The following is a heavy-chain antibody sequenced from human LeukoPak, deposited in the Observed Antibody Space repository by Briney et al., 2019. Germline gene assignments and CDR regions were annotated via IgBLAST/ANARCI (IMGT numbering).Heavy chain of an antibody. V-gene: IGHV5-51*01. Sequence: GESLKISCKGSGYSFTSYWIGWVRQMPGKGLEWMGIIYPGDSDTRYSPSFQGQVTISADKSISTAYLQWSSLKASDTAMYYCARLGGPLYYYYGMDVWGQGTTVTVSS. CDR1: GYSFTSYW. J-gene: IGHJ6*02. CDR3: ARLGGPLYYYYGMDV. CDR2: IYPGDSDT. D-gene: IGHD1-26*01.